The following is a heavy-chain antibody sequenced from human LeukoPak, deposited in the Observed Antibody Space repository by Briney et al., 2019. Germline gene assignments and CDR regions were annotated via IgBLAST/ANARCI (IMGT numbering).Heavy chain of an antibody. V-gene: IGHV3-11*01. CDR1: GFIFSDYY. D-gene: IGHD6-19*01. Sequence: GGSLRLSCAASGFIFSDYYMSWIRQAPGKGLEWVSHISSSGSTIYYADSVKGRFTISRDNAKNSLYLQMNSLRAEDTAVYYCARDHKSRYSSGWYPDYWGQGTLVTVSS. CDR3: ARDHKSRYSSGWYPDY. J-gene: IGHJ4*02. CDR2: ISSSGSTI.